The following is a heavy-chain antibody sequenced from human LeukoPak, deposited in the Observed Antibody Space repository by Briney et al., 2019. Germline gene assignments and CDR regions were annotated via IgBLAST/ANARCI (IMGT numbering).Heavy chain of an antibody. CDR1: GGSISSYY. CDR2: IYYSGST. CDR3: ARTFSGSYYARFDP. D-gene: IGHD3-10*01. Sequence: PSETLSLTCTVSGGSISSYYWSWIRQPPGKGLEWIGYIYYSGSTNYNPSFKSRVTISVGTSKNQFSLKLSSVTAADTAVYYCARTFSGSYYARFDPWGQGTLVTVSS. J-gene: IGHJ5*02. V-gene: IGHV4-59*01.